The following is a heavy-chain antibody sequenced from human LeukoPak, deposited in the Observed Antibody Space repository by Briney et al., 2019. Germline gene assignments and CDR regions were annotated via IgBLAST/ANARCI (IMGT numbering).Heavy chain of an antibody. CDR3: ARAPRNSSTMLDF. CDR2: INPDGGST. CDR1: GYTFTSYW. J-gene: IGHJ4*02. Sequence: ASVKVSCGASGYTFTSYWIQWVRQDPGQGLEWMGLINPDGGSTAYAHRFRGRVIMTRDTSTSTAYMDLSSLRSEDTAVYHCARAPRNSSTMLDFWGQGTLVTISS. V-gene: IGHV1-46*01. D-gene: IGHD6-13*01.